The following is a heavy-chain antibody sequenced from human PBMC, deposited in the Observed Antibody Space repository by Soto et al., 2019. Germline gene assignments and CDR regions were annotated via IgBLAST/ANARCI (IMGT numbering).Heavy chain of an antibody. CDR1: GYSFTSYW. V-gene: IGHV5-51*01. CDR3: ARHPDSSSWYSGWFDP. J-gene: IGHJ5*02. Sequence: GESLKISCKGSGYSFTSYWIGWVRQMPGKGLEWMGIIYPGDSDTRYSPSFQGQVTIAADKSISTAYLQWSSLKASDTAMYYCARHPDSSSWYSGWFDPWGQGTLVTVSP. D-gene: IGHD6-13*01. CDR2: IYPGDSDT.